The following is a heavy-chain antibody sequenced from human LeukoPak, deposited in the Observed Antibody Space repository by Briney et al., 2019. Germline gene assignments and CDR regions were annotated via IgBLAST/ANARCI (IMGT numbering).Heavy chain of an antibody. CDR1: GFTVSSNY. Sequence: GGSLRLSWAASGFTVSSNYMSWVRQAPGKGLEWVSVIYSGGSTYYADSVKGRFTISRDNSKNTLYLQMNSLRAEDTAVYYCARDDILTGYSSSNWGQGTLVTVSS. J-gene: IGHJ4*02. V-gene: IGHV3-53*01. CDR3: ARDDILTGYSSSN. D-gene: IGHD3-9*01. CDR2: IYSGGST.